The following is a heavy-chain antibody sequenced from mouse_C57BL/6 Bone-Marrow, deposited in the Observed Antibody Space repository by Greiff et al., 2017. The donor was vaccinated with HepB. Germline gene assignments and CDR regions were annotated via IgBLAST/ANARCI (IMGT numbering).Heavy chain of an antibody. Sequence: QVQLQQPGAELVRPGTSVKLSCKASGYTFTSYWMHWVKQRPGQGLEWIGVIDPSDSYTNYNQKFKGKATLTVDTSSSTAYMQLSSLTSADSAVYYCAREADYGSGYDWYFDVWGTGTTVTVSS. CDR3: AREADYGSGYDWYFDV. J-gene: IGHJ1*03. CDR2: IDPSDSYT. CDR1: GYTFTSYW. V-gene: IGHV1-59*01. D-gene: IGHD1-1*01.